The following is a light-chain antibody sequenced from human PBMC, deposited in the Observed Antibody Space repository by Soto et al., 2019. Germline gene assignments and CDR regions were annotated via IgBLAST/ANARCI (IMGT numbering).Light chain of an antibody. CDR2: GAS. V-gene: IGKV3D-15*01. CDR1: QSLNRN. J-gene: IGKJ3*01. Sequence: EILMTQSPATLSVSPGERATLSCRASQSLNRNLAWYQQKPGQAPRLIIYGASTRASGIPARFSGSGSGTDFSLNNSSFQSEDFALYNCQQYKHWPSAFNFSSGTKV. CDR3: QQYKHWPSAFN.